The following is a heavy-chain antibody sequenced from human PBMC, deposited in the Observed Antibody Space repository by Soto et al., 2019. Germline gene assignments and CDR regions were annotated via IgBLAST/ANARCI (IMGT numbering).Heavy chain of an antibody. D-gene: IGHD3-3*01. CDR3: ARDQAIFGVVTTMLAPVDY. CDR1: GFTFSSYA. Sequence: GGSLRLSCAASGFTFSSYAMHWVRQAPGKGLEWVAVISYDGSNKYYADSVKGRFTISRDNSKNTLYLQMNSLRAEDTAVYYCARDQAIFGVVTTMLAPVDYWGQGTLVTVSS. J-gene: IGHJ4*02. CDR2: ISYDGSNK. V-gene: IGHV3-30-3*01.